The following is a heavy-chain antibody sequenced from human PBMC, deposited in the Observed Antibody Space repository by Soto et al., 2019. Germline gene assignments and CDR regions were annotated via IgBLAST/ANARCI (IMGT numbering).Heavy chain of an antibody. CDR3: AKDSTEYSSSTFDY. V-gene: IGHV3-9*01. CDR2: ISWNSGSI. CDR1: GFTFDDYA. J-gene: IGHJ4*02. Sequence: EVQLVESGGGLVQPGRSLRLSCAASGFTFDDYAMHWVRQAPGKGLEWVSGISWNSGSIGYADSVKGRFTISRDNXXNSLYLQMNSLRAEDTALYYCAKDSTEYSSSTFDYWGQGTLVTVSS. D-gene: IGHD6-6*01.